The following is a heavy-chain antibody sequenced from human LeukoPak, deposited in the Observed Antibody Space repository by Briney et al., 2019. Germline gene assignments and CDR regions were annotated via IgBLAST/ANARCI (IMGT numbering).Heavy chain of an antibody. CDR2: INHSGST. J-gene: IGHJ5*02. V-gene: IGHV4-34*01. CDR3: ARGRRDYVWGSYRYMHEFFDP. Sequence: SETLSLTCAVYGGSFSGYYWSWIRQPPGKGLEWIGEINHSGSTNYNPSLKSRVTISVDTSKNQFSLKLSSVTAADTAVHYCARGRRDYVWGSYRYMHEFFDPWGQGTLVTVPS. CDR1: GGSFSGYY. D-gene: IGHD3-16*02.